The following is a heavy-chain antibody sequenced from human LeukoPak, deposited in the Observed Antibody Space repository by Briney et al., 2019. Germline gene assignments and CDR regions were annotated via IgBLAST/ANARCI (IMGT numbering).Heavy chain of an antibody. D-gene: IGHD3-9*01. V-gene: IGHV1-24*01. Sequence: GASVKVSCKVSGYTLTELSMHWVRQAPGKGLEWMGGFDPEDGETIYAQKFQGRVTMTEDTSTDTAYMELSSLRSEDTAVYYCATSPYYDILTGYGAFDIWGQGTMVTVSS. J-gene: IGHJ3*02. CDR2: FDPEDGET. CDR1: GYTLTELS. CDR3: ATSPYYDILTGYGAFDI.